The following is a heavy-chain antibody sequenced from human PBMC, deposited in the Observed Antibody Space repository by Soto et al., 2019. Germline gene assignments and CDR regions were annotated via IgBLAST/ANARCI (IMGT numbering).Heavy chain of an antibody. CDR3: GRGRSGQIVVFY. CDR1: GYTFTVHY. CDR2: IGPESGAT. J-gene: IGHJ4*02. D-gene: IGHD1-26*01. Sequence: ASVKVSCKASGYTFTVHYIHCVLQAPEQGPEWMGEIGPESGATRYAEKFQGRVTMTLDTSITTVYMELKNLSPDDTAVYYCGRGRSGQIVVFYWGQGTPVTVSS. V-gene: IGHV1-2*02.